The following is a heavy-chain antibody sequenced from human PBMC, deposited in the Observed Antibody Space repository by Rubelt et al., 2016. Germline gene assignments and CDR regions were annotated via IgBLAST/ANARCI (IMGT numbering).Heavy chain of an antibody. CDR2: IYYSGST. Sequence: QLQLQESGPGLVKPSETLSLTCTVSGGSISSSSYYWGWIRQPPGKGLEWIGYIYYSGSTNYNPALKMRVTRAVDTSKNQFSLELSSVTAADTAVYYCARDAGIGWYFDLWGRGTLVTVSS. D-gene: IGHD3-10*01. V-gene: IGHV4-61*05. J-gene: IGHJ2*01. CDR1: GGSISSSSYY. CDR3: ARDAGIGWYFDL.